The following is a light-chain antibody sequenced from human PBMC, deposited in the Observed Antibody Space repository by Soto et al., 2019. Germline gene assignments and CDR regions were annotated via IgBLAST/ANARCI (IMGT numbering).Light chain of an antibody. CDR3: SSYTSSSTLEV. CDR2: DVS. V-gene: IGLV2-14*01. Sequence: QSALTKPASVSGSPGQSITISCTGTSSDVGGYNYVSWYQQHPGKAPKLMIYDVSNRPSGVSNRFSGSKSGNTASLTISGLQAEDEADYYCSSYTSSSTLEVVGTGNKRTVL. J-gene: IGLJ1*01. CDR1: SSDVGGYNY.